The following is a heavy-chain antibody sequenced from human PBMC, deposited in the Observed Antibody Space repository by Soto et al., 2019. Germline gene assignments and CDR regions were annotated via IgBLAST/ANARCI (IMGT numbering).Heavy chain of an antibody. CDR1: GGSISSYY. V-gene: IGHV4-59*08. CDR3: ARADGYSSGWYYYYYYMDV. CDR2: IYYSGST. J-gene: IGHJ6*03. Sequence: QVQLQESGPGLVKPSETLSLTCTVSGGSISSYYWSWIRQPPGKGLEWIGYIYYSGSTNYNPSLKSRVTLSVDTSKNQFSLKLSSVTAADTAVYYCARADGYSSGWYYYYYYMDVWGKGTTVTVSS. D-gene: IGHD6-25*01.